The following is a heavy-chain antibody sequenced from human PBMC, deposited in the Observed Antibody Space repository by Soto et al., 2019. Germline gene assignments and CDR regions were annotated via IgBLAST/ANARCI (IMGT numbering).Heavy chain of an antibody. J-gene: IGHJ6*02. D-gene: IGHD5-18*01. CDR2: ISAYNGNT. CDR3: ERDPAVDTAMDAPYYYYYGMDV. CDR1: GYTFTSYG. V-gene: IGHV1-18*04. Sequence: ASVKVSCKASGYTFTSYGISWVRQAPGQGLEWMGWISAYNGNTNYAQKLQGRVTMTTDTSTSTAYMELRSLRSDDTAVYYCERDPAVDTAMDAPYYYYYGMDVWGQGTTVTVSS.